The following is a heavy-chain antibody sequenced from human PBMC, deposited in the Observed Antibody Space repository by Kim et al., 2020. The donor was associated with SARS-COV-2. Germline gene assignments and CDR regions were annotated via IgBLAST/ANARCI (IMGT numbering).Heavy chain of an antibody. CDR3: ARVRDSSGWYWYFDL. CDR1: GFTFSSYA. V-gene: IGHV3-64*01. CDR2: ISSNGGST. J-gene: IGHJ2*01. Sequence: GGSLRLSCAASGFTFSSYAMHWVRQAPGKGLEYVSAISSNGGSTYYANSVKGRFTISRDNSKNTLYLQMGSLRAEDMAVYYCARVRDSSGWYWYFDLWGR. D-gene: IGHD6-19*01.